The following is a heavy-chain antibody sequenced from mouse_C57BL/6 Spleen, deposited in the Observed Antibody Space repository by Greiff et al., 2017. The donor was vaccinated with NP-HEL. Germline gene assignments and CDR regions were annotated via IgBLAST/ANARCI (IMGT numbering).Heavy chain of an antibody. CDR2: INPSTGGT. Sequence: VHVKQSGPELVKPGASVKISCKASGYSFTGYYMNWVKQSPEKSLEWIGEINPSTGGTTYNQKFKAKATLTVDKSSSTAYMQLKSLTSEDSAVYYCARSSYYFDYWGQGTTLTVSS. V-gene: IGHV1-42*01. D-gene: IGHD1-3*01. CDR1: GYSFTGYY. CDR3: ARSSYYFDY. J-gene: IGHJ2*01.